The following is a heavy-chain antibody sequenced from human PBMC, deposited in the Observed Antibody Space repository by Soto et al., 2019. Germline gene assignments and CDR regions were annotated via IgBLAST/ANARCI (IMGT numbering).Heavy chain of an antibody. D-gene: IGHD6-13*01. CDR3: AREIMAADHFDY. V-gene: IGHV4-30-4*01. Sequence: QIQLHESGPGLVKPSQTLSLTCTVSGGSIRSGDYYWSWNRQTPERGLEWCGYVHYSGNTFYNPSLKSRATISLDTSRNQFSLNLSSVTAADSAVYYCAREIMAADHFDYWGQGALVTVSS. CDR2: VHYSGNT. J-gene: IGHJ4*02. CDR1: GGSIRSGDYY.